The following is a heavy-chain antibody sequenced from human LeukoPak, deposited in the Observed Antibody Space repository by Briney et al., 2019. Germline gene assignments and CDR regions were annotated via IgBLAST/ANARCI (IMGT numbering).Heavy chain of an antibody. CDR1: GYTFTGYY. V-gene: IGHV1-2*02. CDR2: INPNSGGT. Sequence: ASVKVSCKASGYTFTGYYMHWVRQAPGQGLEWMGWINPNSGGTNYAQKFQGRVTMTRDTSTSTVYMELSSLRSEDTAVYYCARDPVYSSSWSPGGWFDPWGQGTLVTVSS. J-gene: IGHJ5*02. D-gene: IGHD6-13*01. CDR3: ARDPVYSSSWSPGGWFDP.